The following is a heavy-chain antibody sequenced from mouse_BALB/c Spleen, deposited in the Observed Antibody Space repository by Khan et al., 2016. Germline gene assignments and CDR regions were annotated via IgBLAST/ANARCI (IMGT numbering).Heavy chain of an antibody. CDR2: ISYSGST. V-gene: IGHV3-8*02. D-gene: IGHD2-3*01. CDR3: ARIYAGFYYAMDY. Sequence: EVQLQESGPSLVKPSQTLSLTCSVTGDSITSGFWNWIRKFPGNKLEYMGYISYSGSTYYNPSLKSRISITRDTSKNQYYLQLNSVTTEDTATYXCARIYAGFYYAMDYWGRGTSVNVSS. J-gene: IGHJ4*01. CDR1: GDSITSGF.